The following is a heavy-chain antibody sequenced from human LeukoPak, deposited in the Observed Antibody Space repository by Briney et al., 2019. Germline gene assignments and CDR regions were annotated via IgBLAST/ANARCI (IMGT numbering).Heavy chain of an antibody. J-gene: IGHJ4*02. CDR2: INHSRGT. V-gene: IGHV4-34*01. D-gene: IGHD5-24*01. CDR3: ARGLGEGYPDS. Sequence: SETLSLTCAVHGGSFNGFYWTWMRQPPGKGPKWIGEINHSRGTSYTSSLWSRVTISQDTSKNQFSLKLTSVTAADTAVYYCARGLGEGYPDSWGRGTLVIVSS. CDR1: GGSFNGFY.